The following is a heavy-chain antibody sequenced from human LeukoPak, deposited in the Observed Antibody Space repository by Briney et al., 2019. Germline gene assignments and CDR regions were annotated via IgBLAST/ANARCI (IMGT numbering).Heavy chain of an antibody. D-gene: IGHD2/OR15-2a*01. CDR2: IYYSGST. CDR1: GGSISSSSYY. J-gene: IGHJ4*02. V-gene: IGHV4-39*07. Sequence: PSETLSLTCTVSGGSISSSSYYWGWIRQPPGKGLEWIGSIYYSGSTYYNPSLKSRVTISVDTSKNQFSLKLSSVTAADTAVYYCARGSMAFDYWGQGTPVTVSS. CDR3: ARGSMAFDY.